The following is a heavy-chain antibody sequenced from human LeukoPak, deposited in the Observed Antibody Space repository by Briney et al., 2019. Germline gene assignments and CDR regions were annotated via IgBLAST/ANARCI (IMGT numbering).Heavy chain of an antibody. D-gene: IGHD6-13*01. V-gene: IGHV4-39*01. Sequence: SETLSLTCTVSGGSISSGYHYWCWIRQPPGKGLEWIGSIYESGRTHYNPSLRSRITISVDTSKNQFSLELSSVTAADTAVYYCARGDSSSWSLFDYWGQGTLVTVSS. J-gene: IGHJ4*02. CDR2: IYESGRT. CDR3: ARGDSSSWSLFDY. CDR1: GGSISSGYHY.